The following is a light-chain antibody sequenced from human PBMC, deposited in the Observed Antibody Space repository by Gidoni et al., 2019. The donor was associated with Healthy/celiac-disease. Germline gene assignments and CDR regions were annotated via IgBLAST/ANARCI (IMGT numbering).Light chain of an antibody. J-gene: IGLJ1*01. Sequence: QSVLTQPPSASGTPGQRVTISCSGSSSNSGSNYVYWYQQLPGTAPNLLIYRNNQRPSGVPDRFSGSKSGTSASLAISGLRSEDEADYYCAAWDDSLSGPEVFGTGTKVTVL. CDR3: AAWDDSLSGPEV. V-gene: IGLV1-47*01. CDR1: SSNSGSNY. CDR2: RNN.